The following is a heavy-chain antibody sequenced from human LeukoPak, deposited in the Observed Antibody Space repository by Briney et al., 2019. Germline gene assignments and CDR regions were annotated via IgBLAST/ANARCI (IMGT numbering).Heavy chain of an antibody. V-gene: IGHV4-34*01. Sequence: SETLSLTCAVYGGSFGDYYWSWIRQPPGKGLEWIGEINHSGSTNYNPSLKSRVTISVDTSKNQFSLKLSSVTAADTAVYYCARGLDSSSWYLSAEYFQHWGQGTLVTVSS. CDR1: GGSFGDYY. J-gene: IGHJ1*01. CDR2: INHSGST. CDR3: ARGLDSSSWYLSAEYFQH. D-gene: IGHD6-13*01.